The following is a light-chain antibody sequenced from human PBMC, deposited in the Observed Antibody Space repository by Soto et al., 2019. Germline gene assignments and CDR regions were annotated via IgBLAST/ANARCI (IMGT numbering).Light chain of an antibody. CDR1: SSDVGGYNY. CDR2: EVS. Sequence: QSVLTQPASVSGSPGQSITISCTGASSDVGGYNYVSWYQQHPGKAPKLMIYEVSNRPSGVSSRFSGSKSGNTASLTISGLQSEDEAHYYCSSYTDSRTYVFGTGTKVTVL. CDR3: SSYTDSRTYV. J-gene: IGLJ1*01. V-gene: IGLV2-14*01.